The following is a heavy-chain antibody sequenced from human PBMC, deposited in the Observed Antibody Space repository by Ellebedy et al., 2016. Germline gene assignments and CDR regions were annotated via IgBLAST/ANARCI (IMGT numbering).Heavy chain of an antibody. CDR2: IAPGENIQ. J-gene: IGHJ5*02. CDR1: GLTLSTRV. CDR3: AKKVATVTYNWFDP. D-gene: IGHD4-17*01. V-gene: IGHV3-30*18. Sequence: GESLKISXTGSGLTLSTRVMHWVRQAPGKGLEWVAVIAPGENIQNYVDSVKGRFTISRDNSKNTLYLQMNSLRAEDTAVYYCAKKVATVTYNWFDPWGQGTLVTVSS.